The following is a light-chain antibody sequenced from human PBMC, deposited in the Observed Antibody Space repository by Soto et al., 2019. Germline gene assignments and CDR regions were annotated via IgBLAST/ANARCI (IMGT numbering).Light chain of an antibody. CDR3: QQYHNYWT. V-gene: IGKV1-5*03. CDR1: RSISSW. J-gene: IGKJ1*01. CDR2: QAS. Sequence: DIQMTQSPSTLSASVGDRVTITCRASRSISSWLAWYQHKPGKAPKVLIYQASGLESGVPSRFSGSGSGTEFSLTISSPQPDDYATYYCQQYHNYWTFGQGTKVEMK.